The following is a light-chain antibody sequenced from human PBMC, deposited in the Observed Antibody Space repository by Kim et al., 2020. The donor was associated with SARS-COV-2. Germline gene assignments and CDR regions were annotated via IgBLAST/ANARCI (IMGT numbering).Light chain of an antibody. Sequence: SPGEIATLSCRASQSVSSNLAWYQQKPGQAPRLLIYGASTRATGIPARFSGSGSGTEFTLTISSLQSEDFAVYYCQQYNNWPPMYTFGQGTKLEI. CDR3: QQYNNWPPMYT. CDR2: GAS. V-gene: IGKV3-15*01. CDR1: QSVSSN. J-gene: IGKJ2*01.